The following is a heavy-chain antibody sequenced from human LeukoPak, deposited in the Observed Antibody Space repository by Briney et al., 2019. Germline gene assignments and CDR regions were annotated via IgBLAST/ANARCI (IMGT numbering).Heavy chain of an antibody. D-gene: IGHD3-10*01. J-gene: IGHJ4*02. CDR1: GFIFSSYA. CDR3: AKVVVRGGARGTYYFDY. Sequence: GGSLRLSCAASGFIFSSYAMSWVRQAPGKGLEWVSAISGSGGSTYYADSVKGRFTISRDNSKNTLYLQMNSLRAEDTAVYYCAKVVVRGGARGTYYFDYWGQGTLVTVSS. V-gene: IGHV3-23*01. CDR2: ISGSGGST.